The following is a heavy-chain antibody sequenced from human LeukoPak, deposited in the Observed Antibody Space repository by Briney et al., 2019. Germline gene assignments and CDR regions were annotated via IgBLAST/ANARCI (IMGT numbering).Heavy chain of an antibody. CDR3: ARGCAVFDSYGFYYMDV. Sequence: AGGSLRLSCAASGFTFDDYGMSWVRQAPGKGLEWVSGINWNGGSTGYADSVKGRFTISRDNAKNSLYLQMNSLRAEDTALYYCARGCAVFDSYGFYYMDVWGKGTTVTVSS. CDR1: GFTFDDYG. D-gene: IGHD5-18*01. V-gene: IGHV3-20*04. J-gene: IGHJ6*03. CDR2: INWNGGST.